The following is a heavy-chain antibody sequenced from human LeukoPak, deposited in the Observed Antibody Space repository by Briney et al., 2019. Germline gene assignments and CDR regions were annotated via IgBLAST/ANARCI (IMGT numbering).Heavy chain of an antibody. CDR2: ISSSSSYI. CDR1: GFTFSSYW. Sequence: PGGSLRLSCAASGFTFSSYWMSWVRQAPGKGLEWVSSISSSSSYIYYADSVKGRFTISRDNAKNSLYLQMNSLRAEDTAVYYCARGPLSSTSWYYSDYWGQGTLVTVSS. V-gene: IGHV3-21*01. J-gene: IGHJ4*02. D-gene: IGHD2-2*01. CDR3: ARGPLSSTSWYYSDY.